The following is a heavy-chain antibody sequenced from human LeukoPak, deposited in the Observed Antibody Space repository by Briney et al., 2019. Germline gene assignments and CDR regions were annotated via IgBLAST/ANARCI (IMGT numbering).Heavy chain of an antibody. V-gene: IGHV1-2*02. D-gene: IGHD6-19*01. Sequence: ASVKVSCKAYGYTLSNYYMHWVRQAPGQGLEWIGWINPNRPATNYAQKFQGRVTMTRDTSISTAYMELSRLRSDDTAMYYCARDRGIAVASTPDYWGQGTLVTVSS. J-gene: IGHJ4*02. CDR2: INPNRPAT. CDR1: GYTLSNYY. CDR3: ARDRGIAVASTPDY.